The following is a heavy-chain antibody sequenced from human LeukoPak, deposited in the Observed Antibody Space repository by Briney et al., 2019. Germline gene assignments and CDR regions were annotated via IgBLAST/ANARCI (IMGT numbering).Heavy chain of an antibody. V-gene: IGHV3-30*02. J-gene: IGHJ6*03. D-gene: IGHD2-21*01. CDR3: AKDGGVKLDYYYMDV. CDR1: GFTFSNYG. Sequence: QLGGSLRLSCAASGFTFSNYGMHWVRQAPGKGLEWVAFIRFDGSTQDCADSVRGRFTISRDNSKNTLYLQMDSLRAEDTAAYYCAKDGGVKLDYYYMDVWGKGTTVPVFS. CDR2: IRFDGSTQ.